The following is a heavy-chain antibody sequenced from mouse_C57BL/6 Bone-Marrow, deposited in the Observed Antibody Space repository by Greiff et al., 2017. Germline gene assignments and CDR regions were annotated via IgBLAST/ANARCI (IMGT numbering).Heavy chain of an antibody. V-gene: IGHV1-50*01. Sequence: QVQLQQPGAELVKPGASVKLSCKASGYTFTSYWMQWVKQRPGQGLEWIGEIDPSDSYTNYNQKFKGKATLPVDTSSSTAYMQLSSLTSEDSAVYYCARDGGYWQFAYWGQGTLVTVSA. J-gene: IGHJ3*01. CDR2: IDPSDSYT. CDR3: ARDGGYWQFAY. D-gene: IGHD2-3*01. CDR1: GYTFTSYW.